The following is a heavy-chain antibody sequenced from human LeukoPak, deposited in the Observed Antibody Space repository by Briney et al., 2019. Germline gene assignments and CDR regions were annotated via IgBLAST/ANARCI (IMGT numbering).Heavy chain of an antibody. Sequence: SETLSLTCTVSGGSISSYYWSWIRQPPGKGLEWIGYIYYSGSTNYNPSLKSRVTISVDTSKNQFSLKLSSVTAADTAVYYCARDRSLFGSWTHWFDPWGQGTLVTVSS. CDR3: ARDRSLFGSWTHWFDP. CDR2: IYYSGST. J-gene: IGHJ5*02. D-gene: IGHD3-10*02. CDR1: GGSISSYY. V-gene: IGHV4-59*01.